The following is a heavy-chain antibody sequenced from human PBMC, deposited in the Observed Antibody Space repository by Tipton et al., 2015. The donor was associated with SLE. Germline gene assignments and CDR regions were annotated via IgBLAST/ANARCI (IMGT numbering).Heavy chain of an antibody. D-gene: IGHD3-3*01. J-gene: IGHJ4*02. CDR2: IYYSGTT. Sequence: TLSLTCTVSGGSISSSSYYWGWIRQPPGKGLEWIGSIYYSGTTNYNPSLKSRVTISVDTSKNQFSLKLSSVTAADTAVYYCARDKPRLRFLEGDFDYWGQGTLVTVSS. V-gene: IGHV4-39*07. CDR1: GGSISSSSYY. CDR3: ARDKPRLRFLEGDFDY.